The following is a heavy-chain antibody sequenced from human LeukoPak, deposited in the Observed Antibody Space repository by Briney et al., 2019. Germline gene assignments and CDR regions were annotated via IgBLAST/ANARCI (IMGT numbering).Heavy chain of an antibody. Sequence: ASVKVSCKTSGCTLTDYHMHWVRQAPGQGLEWLGWINANSGGGNYAQEFQGRVTMTWDTSISTAYMELSRLRSDDTAVYYCARYPLGYSGYLKDWGQGTLVTVSS. CDR2: INANSGGG. CDR1: GCTLTDYH. D-gene: IGHD5-12*01. J-gene: IGHJ4*02. V-gene: IGHV1-2*02. CDR3: ARYPLGYSGYLKD.